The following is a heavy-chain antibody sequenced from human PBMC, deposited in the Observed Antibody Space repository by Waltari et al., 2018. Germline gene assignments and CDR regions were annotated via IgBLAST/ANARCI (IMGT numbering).Heavy chain of an antibody. CDR3: ARTYTDEWIAAAGTIDY. J-gene: IGHJ4*02. CDR2: IIPIFGTA. CDR1: GGTFSSYA. D-gene: IGHD6-13*01. Sequence: QVQLVQSGAEVKKPGSSVKVSCKASGGTFSSYAISWVRQAPGQGLEWMGRIIPIFGTANYAQKFQGRVTITADKSTSTAYMELSSLRAEDTAVYYCARTYTDEWIAAAGTIDYWGQGTLVTVSS. V-gene: IGHV1-69*08.